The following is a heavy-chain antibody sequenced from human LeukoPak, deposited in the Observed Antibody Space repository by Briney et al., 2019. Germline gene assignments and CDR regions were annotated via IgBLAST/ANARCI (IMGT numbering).Heavy chain of an antibody. V-gene: IGHV3-23*01. CDR1: GFTFNSYA. Sequence: GGSLRPSCAASGFTFNSYAMSWVRQAPWERLQWVSGISDSGGNTYYADSVRGRFTISRDNSKNTLYLQMNGLRAEDTAVYYCARHRSSWLIDYWGQGTLVTVSS. J-gene: IGHJ4*02. D-gene: IGHD6-6*01. CDR2: ISDSGGNT. CDR3: ARHRSSWLIDY.